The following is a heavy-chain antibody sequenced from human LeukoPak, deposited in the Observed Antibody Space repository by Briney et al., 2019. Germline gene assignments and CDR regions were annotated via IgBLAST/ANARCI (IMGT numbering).Heavy chain of an antibody. CDR2: IYHSGST. V-gene: IGHV4-38-2*01. J-gene: IGHJ4*02. CDR3: ATLGYSSSSEVD. D-gene: IGHD6-6*01. CDR1: GYSIRSGYY. Sequence: ASETLSLXCDVSGYSIRSGYYWGLIRQPPGKGLEWIGSIYHSGSTYYNPSLKSRVTVSVDTSKNQFSLKVNSVTAADTAVYYSATLGYSSSSEVDWGQGTLVTVSS.